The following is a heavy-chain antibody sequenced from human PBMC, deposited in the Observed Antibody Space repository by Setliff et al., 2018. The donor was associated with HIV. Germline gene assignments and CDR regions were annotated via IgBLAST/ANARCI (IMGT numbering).Heavy chain of an antibody. J-gene: IGHJ4*02. CDR1: AYTFNSYY. V-gene: IGHV1-46*02. CDR2: IGPSGSST. D-gene: IGHD6-6*01. CDR3: ARDHIAARSVDY. Sequence: ASVKVSCKTSAYTFNSYYMHWIRQAPGQGLEWMGLIGPSGSSTTYAQNFQGRVIMSRDTSTNTVYMELSSLRSEDTAVYYCARDHIAARSVDYWGQGTLVTVS.